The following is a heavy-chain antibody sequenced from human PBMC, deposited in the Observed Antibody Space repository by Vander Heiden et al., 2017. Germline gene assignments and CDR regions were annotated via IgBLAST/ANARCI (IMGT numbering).Heavy chain of an antibody. CDR3: AREQAAHWRHYYYYYGMDV. Sequence: QVQLVESGGGLAKPGGSLRLSCAASGFTFSDHYMGWIRQAPGKGLEWVSYISSSGSTIYYADSVKGRFTISRDNAKNSLYLQMNSLRAEDTAVYYCAREQAAHWRHYYYYYGMDVWGQGTTVTVSS. D-gene: IGHD6-6*01. V-gene: IGHV3-11*01. CDR1: GFTFSDHY. J-gene: IGHJ6*02. CDR2: ISSSGSTI.